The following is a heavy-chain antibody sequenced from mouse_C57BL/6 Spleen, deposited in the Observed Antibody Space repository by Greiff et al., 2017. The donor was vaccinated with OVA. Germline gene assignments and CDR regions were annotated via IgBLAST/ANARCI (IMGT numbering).Heavy chain of an antibody. CDR3: TTEDYYGSSPCYFDV. Sequence: VQLQQSGAELVRPGASVKLSCTASGFNIKDDYMHWVKQRPEQGLEWIGWIDPENGDTEYASKFQGKATITADTSSNTAYLQLSSLTSEDTAVYYCTTEDYYGSSPCYFDVWGTGTTVTVSS. V-gene: IGHV14-4*01. J-gene: IGHJ1*03. CDR1: GFNIKDDY. CDR2: IDPENGDT. D-gene: IGHD1-1*01.